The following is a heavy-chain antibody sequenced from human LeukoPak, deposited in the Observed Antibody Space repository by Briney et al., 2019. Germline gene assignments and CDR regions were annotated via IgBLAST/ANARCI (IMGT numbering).Heavy chain of an antibody. J-gene: IGHJ3*02. Sequence: PGGSLRLSCTTSKFNFNSYGMTWVRQAPGKGLEWVSSISGSGGSTQYAASVQGRFTISRDNSKNTLYLQMNSLRAEDTAVYCCAKDPNGDYIGTFDIWGQGTMVTVSS. D-gene: IGHD4-17*01. V-gene: IGHV3-23*01. CDR1: KFNFNSYG. CDR2: ISGSGGST. CDR3: AKDPNGDYIGTFDI.